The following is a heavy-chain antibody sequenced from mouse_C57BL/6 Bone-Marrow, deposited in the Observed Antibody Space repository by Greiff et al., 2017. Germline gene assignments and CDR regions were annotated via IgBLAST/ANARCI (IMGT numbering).Heavy chain of an antibody. V-gene: IGHV1-72*01. CDR3: ARGELAGFAY. CDR1: GYTFTSYW. J-gene: IGHJ3*01. CDR2: IDPTRGGT. Sequence: QSCKASGYTFTSYWMHWVKQRLGRGLEWIGRIDPTRGGTKYNEKFKSKATLTVDKPSSTAYMQLSSLTSEDSAVYYCARGELAGFAYWGQGTLVTVSA. D-gene: IGHD4-1*01.